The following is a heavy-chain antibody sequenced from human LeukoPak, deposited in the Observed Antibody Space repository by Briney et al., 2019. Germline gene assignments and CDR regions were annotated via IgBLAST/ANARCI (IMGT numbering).Heavy chain of an antibody. D-gene: IGHD1-26*01. Sequence: SETLSLTCTVSGGSISGSSYYWGWIRQPPGKGLEWIGSIYYSGSTYYNPSLKSRVTISVDTSKNQFSLKLSSVTAADTAVYYCARRGIVGATPFDPWGQGTLVTVSS. V-gene: IGHV4-39*01. J-gene: IGHJ5*02. CDR2: IYYSGST. CDR1: GGSISGSSYY. CDR3: ARRGIVGATPFDP.